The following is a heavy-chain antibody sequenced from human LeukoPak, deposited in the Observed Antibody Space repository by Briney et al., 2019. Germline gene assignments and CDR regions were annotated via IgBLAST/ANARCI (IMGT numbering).Heavy chain of an antibody. V-gene: IGHV1-69*13. Sequence: ASVKVSCKASGGTFSSYAISWVRQAPGQGLEWMGGIIPIFGTANYAQKFQGRVTITADESTSTAHMELSSLRSEDTAVYYCARGRQLVESFDYWGQGTLVTVSS. D-gene: IGHD6-13*01. J-gene: IGHJ4*02. CDR2: IIPIFGTA. CDR1: GGTFSSYA. CDR3: ARGRQLVESFDY.